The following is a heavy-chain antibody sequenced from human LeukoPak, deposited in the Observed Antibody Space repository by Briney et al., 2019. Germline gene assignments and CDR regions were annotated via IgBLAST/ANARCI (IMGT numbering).Heavy chain of an antibody. CDR3: IPANRGPSPLSDY. Sequence: GGSLRLSCTVSGFTFSSHWMSWVRQAPGKGLEWVVNINPDGNDKQYVDSVKGRFTISRDNAKNSLYLQMNSLRAEDTAVYYCIPANRGPSPLSDYWGQGTLVTVSS. CDR1: GFTFSSHW. V-gene: IGHV3-7*01. D-gene: IGHD2/OR15-2a*01. CDR2: INPDGNDK. J-gene: IGHJ4*02.